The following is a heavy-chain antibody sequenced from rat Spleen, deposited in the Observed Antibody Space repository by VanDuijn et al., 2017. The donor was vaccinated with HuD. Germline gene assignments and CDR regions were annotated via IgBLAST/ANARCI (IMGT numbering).Heavy chain of an antibody. CDR1: GFTFSNYG. CDR3: ARSPNYYDGTYYYWYFAF. J-gene: IGHJ1*01. V-gene: IGHV5-29*01. D-gene: IGHD1-12*02. Sequence: EVQLVESGGGLVQPGRSLKLSCAASGFTFSNYGMAWVRQAPTKGLEWVAIISYDGSNTYYRDSVKGRFTISRDNAKSTLYLQMDSLGSEDTATYYCARSPNYYDGTYYYWYFAFWGPGTMVTVSS. CDR2: ISYDGSNT.